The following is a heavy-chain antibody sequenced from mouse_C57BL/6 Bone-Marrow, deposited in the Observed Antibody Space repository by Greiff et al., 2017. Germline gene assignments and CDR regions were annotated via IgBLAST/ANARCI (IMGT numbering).Heavy chain of an antibody. CDR3: DYGSSYPYWYFDV. Sequence: HVQLQQSGAELAKPGASVKLSCKASGYTFTSYWMHWVKQRPGQGLEWIGYINPSSGYTKYNQKFKDKATLTADKSSSTAYMQLSSLTYEDSAVYYCDYGSSYPYWYFDVWGTGTTVTVSS. CDR1: GYTFTSYW. D-gene: IGHD1-1*01. V-gene: IGHV1-7*01. CDR2: INPSSGYT. J-gene: IGHJ1*03.